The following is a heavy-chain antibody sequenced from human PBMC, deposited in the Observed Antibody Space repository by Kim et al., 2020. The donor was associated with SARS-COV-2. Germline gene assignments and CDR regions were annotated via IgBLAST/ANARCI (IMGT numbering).Heavy chain of an antibody. Sequence: SETLSLTCTVSGGSISSSSYYWGWIRQPPGKGLEWIGSIYYSGSTYYNPSLKSRVTISVDTSKNQFSLKLSSVTAADTAVYYCARGRVRDYYGSGKFFDPWGQGTLVTVSS. CDR1: GGSISSSSYY. V-gene: IGHV4-39*07. CDR2: IYYSGST. D-gene: IGHD3-10*01. CDR3: ARGRVRDYYGSGKFFDP. J-gene: IGHJ5*02.